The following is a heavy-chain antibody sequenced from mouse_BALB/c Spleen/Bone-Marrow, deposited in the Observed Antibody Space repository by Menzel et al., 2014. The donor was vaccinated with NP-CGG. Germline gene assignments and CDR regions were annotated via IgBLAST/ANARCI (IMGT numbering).Heavy chain of an antibody. CDR2: ISSGSRTI. V-gene: IGHV5-17*02. CDR3: ARNYDFWFGY. CDR1: GFTFSSFG. D-gene: IGHD2-4*01. Sequence: EVKVEESGGGLVQPGGSRKLSCAASGFTFSSFGMHWVRQAPEKGLEWVAYISSGSRTIYYADTVKGRFTISRDNPKNTLFLQVTSLRSEDTAMYYCARNYDFWFGYWGQGTLVTVSA. J-gene: IGHJ3*01.